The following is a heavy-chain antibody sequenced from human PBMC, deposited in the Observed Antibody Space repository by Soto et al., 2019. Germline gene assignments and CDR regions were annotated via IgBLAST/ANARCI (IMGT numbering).Heavy chain of an antibody. CDR3: ATGPPYGDYSDY. Sequence: ASVKVSCKVSGYTLTELSMHWVRQAPGKGLEWMGGFDPEDGETIYAQKFQGRVTMTEDTSTDTAHMELSSLRSEDTAVYYCATGPPYGDYSDYWGQGTLVTVSS. D-gene: IGHD4-17*01. CDR2: FDPEDGET. CDR1: GYTLTELS. V-gene: IGHV1-24*01. J-gene: IGHJ4*02.